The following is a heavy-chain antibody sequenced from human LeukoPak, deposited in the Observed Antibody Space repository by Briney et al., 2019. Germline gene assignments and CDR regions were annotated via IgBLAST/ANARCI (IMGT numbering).Heavy chain of an antibody. J-gene: IGHJ3*02. Sequence: GGSLRLSCAASGFTFSSYAMTWVRQGPGKGLEWVSDISGGGGSTYYADSVKGRFTISSDNSKNTLYLQMHSLRAEDTAVYHCAIYGGSGTNAFDMWGQGTMVTVSS. CDR2: ISGGGGST. D-gene: IGHD5-12*01. CDR3: AIYGGSGTNAFDM. CDR1: GFTFSSYA. V-gene: IGHV3-23*01.